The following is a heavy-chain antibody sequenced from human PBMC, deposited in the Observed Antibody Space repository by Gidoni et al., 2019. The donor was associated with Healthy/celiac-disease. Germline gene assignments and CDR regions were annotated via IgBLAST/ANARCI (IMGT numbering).Heavy chain of an antibody. D-gene: IGHD4-17*01. CDR1: GFTFSCYA. CDR2: ISGSGGST. V-gene: IGHV3-23*01. Sequence: VRLLESGGGLVQPGGSLRLSCVASGFTFSCYAMSWFRQAPGKGLDWVSAISGSGGSTYYSDSVKGRFTISRDNSKNTLYLQMNSLRAEDTAVYYCAKDGRIPDYGDYIDYWGQGTLVTVSS. J-gene: IGHJ4*02. CDR3: AKDGRIPDYGDYIDY.